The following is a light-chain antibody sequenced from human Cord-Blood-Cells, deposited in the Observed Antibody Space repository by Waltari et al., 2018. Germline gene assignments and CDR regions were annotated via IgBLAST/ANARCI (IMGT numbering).Light chain of an antibody. Sequence: QSALNQPASVSGYPGQSLTISCTGITSDVGGYNSLSCYQHSPGKAPKLMIYDVSNRPLGVSNRFSGSKSDNTASLTISGLQAEDEADYYCSSYTSSSTLVFGGGTKLTVL. V-gene: IGLV2-14*03. CDR3: SSYTSSSTLV. CDR1: TSDVGGYNS. J-gene: IGLJ3*02. CDR2: DVS.